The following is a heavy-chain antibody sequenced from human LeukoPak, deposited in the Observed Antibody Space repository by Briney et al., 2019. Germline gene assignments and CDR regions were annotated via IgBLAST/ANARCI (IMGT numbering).Heavy chain of an antibody. J-gene: IGHJ4*02. Sequence: ASVKVSCKASGGTFSSYAISWVRQAHGQGLEWMGGIIPVFGTANYAQMFQGRVTITADKSTSTAYMELSSLRSEDTAVYYCASGRTDIVVVPATLRNYYFDYWGQGTLVTVSS. D-gene: IGHD2-2*01. CDR3: ASGRTDIVVVPATLRNYYFDY. CDR1: GGTFSSYA. CDR2: IIPVFGTA. V-gene: IGHV1-69*06.